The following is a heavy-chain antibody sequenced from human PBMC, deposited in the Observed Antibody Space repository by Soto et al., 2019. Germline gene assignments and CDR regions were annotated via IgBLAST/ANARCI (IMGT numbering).Heavy chain of an antibody. J-gene: IGHJ4*02. Sequence: GGSLRLSCAASGFTFSNAWMSWVRQAPGKGLEWVGRIKSISDGGTTDYAAPVKGRFTISRDDSKNTLYLQMNSLKTEDTAVYFCTTDAAIVWGQGTLVIVSS. D-gene: IGHD1-26*01. CDR3: TTDAAIV. CDR1: GFTFSNAW. V-gene: IGHV3-15*01. CDR2: IKSISDGGTT.